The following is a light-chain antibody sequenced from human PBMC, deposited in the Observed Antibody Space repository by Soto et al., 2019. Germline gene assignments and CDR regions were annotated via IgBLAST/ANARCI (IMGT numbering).Light chain of an antibody. Sequence: EIVLTQSPGTLSLAPGKRATLSCRASQSVSNFLASYQQKPGQAPRLLIYDTSNRATGIPARFSGSGSGTDFTLTINNLDPEDFAVYYCQQRSNWPITFGQGTRLEIK. CDR3: QQRSNWPIT. J-gene: IGKJ5*01. CDR1: QSVSNF. V-gene: IGKV3-11*01. CDR2: DTS.